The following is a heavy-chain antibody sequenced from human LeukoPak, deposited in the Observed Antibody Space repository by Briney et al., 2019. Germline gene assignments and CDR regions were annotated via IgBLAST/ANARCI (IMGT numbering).Heavy chain of an antibody. Sequence: PGGSLRLSCAASGFTFSSYWMSWVRQAPGKGLEWVANIKQDGSEKYYVDSVKGRFTISRDNAKNSLYLQMNSLRAEDTAVYHCARGGGSTVTTANFDYWGQGTLVTVSS. J-gene: IGHJ4*02. CDR3: ARGGGSTVTTANFDY. V-gene: IGHV3-7*03. CDR1: GFTFSSYW. CDR2: IKQDGSEK. D-gene: IGHD4-17*01.